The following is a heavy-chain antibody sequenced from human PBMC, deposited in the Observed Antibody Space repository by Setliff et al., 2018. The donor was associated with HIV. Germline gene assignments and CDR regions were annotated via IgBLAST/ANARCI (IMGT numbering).Heavy chain of an antibody. CDR1: GDSIGAYY. CDR3: ARDWVTRSNYYGSGSPWYFDF. V-gene: IGHV4-4*07. CDR2: VYASAYS. D-gene: IGHD3-10*01. J-gene: IGHJ2*01. Sequence: SETLSLTCTVSGDSIGAYYWNWIRQHAGKGLEWIGRVYASAYSNYNPSLKSRVTMSVDTSQNQFSLKLRSVNAADTAVYYCARDWVTRSNYYGSGSPWYFDFWGRGMLVTVSS.